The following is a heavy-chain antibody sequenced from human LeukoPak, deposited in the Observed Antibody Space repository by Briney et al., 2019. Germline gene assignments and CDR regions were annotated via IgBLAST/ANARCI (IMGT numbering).Heavy chain of an antibody. J-gene: IGHJ4*02. CDR1: GYTFTGYY. CDR2: INPNSGGT. Sequence: ASVKVSCKASGYTFTGYYMHWVRQAPGQGPEWVGWINPNSGGTYYAQKFQGRVTMTRDTSISTAYMELSRLRSDDTAVYYCARDPSHAEGAYFDYWGQGTLVTVSS. V-gene: IGHV1-2*02. CDR3: ARDPSHAEGAYFDY. D-gene: IGHD2-2*01.